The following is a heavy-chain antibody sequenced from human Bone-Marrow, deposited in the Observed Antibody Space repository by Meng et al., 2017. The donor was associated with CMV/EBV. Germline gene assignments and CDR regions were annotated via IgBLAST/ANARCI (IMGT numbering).Heavy chain of an antibody. J-gene: IGHJ4*02. CDR3: ARDKVCSSTSCYNWETGQDFDY. V-gene: IGHV1-46*01. CDR2: INPSGGST. D-gene: IGHD2-2*02. Sequence: ASVKVSCKASGYTFTSYCMHWVRQAPGQGLEWMGIINPSGGSTSYAQKFQGRVTMTRDTSTSTVYMELSSLRSEDTAVYYCARDKVCSSTSCYNWETGQDFDYWGQGTLVTVSS. CDR1: GYTFTSYC.